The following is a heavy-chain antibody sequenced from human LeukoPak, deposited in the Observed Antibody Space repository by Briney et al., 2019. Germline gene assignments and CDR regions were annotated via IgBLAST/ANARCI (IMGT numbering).Heavy chain of an antibody. CDR3: ARDPTPVYYGSNFDAFDI. V-gene: IGHV3-11*01. Sequence: KPGGSLRLSCAASGFTFSDYYMSWIRQAPGKGLEWVSYISSSGSTIYYADSVKGRFTISRDNAKNSLYLQMNSLRAEDTAAYYCARDPTPVYYGSNFDAFDIWGQGTMVTVSS. CDR1: GFTFSDYY. D-gene: IGHD3-10*01. J-gene: IGHJ3*02. CDR2: ISSSGSTI.